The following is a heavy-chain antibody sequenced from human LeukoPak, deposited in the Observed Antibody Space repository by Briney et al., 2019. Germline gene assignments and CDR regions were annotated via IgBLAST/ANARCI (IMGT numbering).Heavy chain of an antibody. CDR3: ARDIGRFGELSPIDY. CDR1: GLTFTNYC. CDR2: ISYDGGNK. Sequence: GGSLRLSCAASGLTFTNYCMTWARQAPGKGLEWVAIISYDGGNKYYADSVKGRFTISRDNSKNTLYLQMNTLRTEDTAVHYCARDIGRFGELSPIDYWGQGTLVTVSS. V-gene: IGHV3-30-3*01. J-gene: IGHJ4*02. D-gene: IGHD3-10*01.